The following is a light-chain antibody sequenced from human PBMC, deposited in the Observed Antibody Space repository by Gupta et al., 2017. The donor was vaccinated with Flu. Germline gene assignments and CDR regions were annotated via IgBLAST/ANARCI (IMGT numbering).Light chain of an antibody. J-gene: IGLJ2*01. V-gene: IGLV1-51*02. Sequence: KVTITGSRSTSNIGSNDVFCYLHRPLSAPILLVYHNNSRPSGIPHRFSASNSATSATLLITGLQAVDAADYYFYACYTILSEWFFGGGTMLTVL. CDR1: TSNIGSND. CDR2: HNN. CDR3: YACYTILSEWF.